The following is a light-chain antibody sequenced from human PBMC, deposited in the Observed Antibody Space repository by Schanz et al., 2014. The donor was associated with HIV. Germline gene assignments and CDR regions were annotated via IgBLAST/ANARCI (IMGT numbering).Light chain of an antibody. CDR1: TGAVTSGHY. CDR3: LLSYSAARQVV. J-gene: IGLJ2*01. V-gene: IGLV7-46*01. Sequence: QAVVTQESSLTVSPGGTVTLTCGSSTGAVTSGHYAYWFQQKPGQAPRTLIHDTNNRHSWTPARFSGSLLGDKAALTLSGAQPEDEADYYCLLSYSAARQVVFGGGTKLTVL. CDR2: DTN.